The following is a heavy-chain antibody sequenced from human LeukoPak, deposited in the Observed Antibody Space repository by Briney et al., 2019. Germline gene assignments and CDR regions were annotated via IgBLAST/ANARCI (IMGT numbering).Heavy chain of an antibody. D-gene: IGHD1-14*01. CDR3: ARGPEEGDWFDP. CDR1: GGSISSYY. V-gene: IGHV4-59*08. J-gene: IGHJ5*02. Sequence: SETLSLTCTVSGGSISSYYWSWLRQPPGKGLEWIGYIYYSGSTNYNPSLKSRVTISVDTSKNQFSLKLSSVTAADTAVYYCARGPEEGDWFDPWGQGTLVTVSS. CDR2: IYYSGST.